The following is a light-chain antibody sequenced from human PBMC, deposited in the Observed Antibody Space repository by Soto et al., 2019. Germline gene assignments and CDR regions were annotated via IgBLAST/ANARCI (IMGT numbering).Light chain of an antibody. CDR3: QQYDDWPKT. CDR2: GAS. CDR1: QSVSSN. J-gene: IGKJ2*01. V-gene: IGKV3-15*01. Sequence: EIVMTQSPATLSVSPGERATLSCRASQSVSSNLAWYHQKPGQAPRLLIYGASTRATGIPARFSGSGSDTEFTLTISSLQSEDFAVYYCQQYDDWPKTFGQGTKLEIK.